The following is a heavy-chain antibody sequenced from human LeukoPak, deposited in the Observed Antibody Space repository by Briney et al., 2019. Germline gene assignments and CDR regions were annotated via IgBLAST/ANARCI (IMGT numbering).Heavy chain of an antibody. CDR3: ARGGLGIAVSHAFDI. CDR1: GYTFSTYA. D-gene: IGHD6-19*01. Sequence: GVSLRLSCAFSGYTFSTYAMHWVRQARGMGLDYVLFINSNGGSTYYGNSVKDKFTVYRDNSKNTLYHQMGSLRPEDMVVYDCARGGLGIAVSHAFDIWGQGTIVTVSS. J-gene: IGHJ3*02. CDR2: INSNGGST. V-gene: IGHV3-64*01.